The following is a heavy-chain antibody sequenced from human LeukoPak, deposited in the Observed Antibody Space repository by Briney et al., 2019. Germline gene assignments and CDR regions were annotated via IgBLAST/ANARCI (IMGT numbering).Heavy chain of an antibody. D-gene: IGHD5-18*01. CDR2: INSISTYI. V-gene: IGHV3-21*01. J-gene: IGHJ3*01. Sequence: GGSLRLSCVASGFTFSSSTMNWVRQAPGKGLEWVSSINSISTYIYYADSLRGRFTISRDNADNSLYLQMNSLRAEDTAVYYCARDIADTGAIDAFDLWGRGTMVTVSS. CDR1: GFTFSSST. CDR3: ARDIADTGAIDAFDL.